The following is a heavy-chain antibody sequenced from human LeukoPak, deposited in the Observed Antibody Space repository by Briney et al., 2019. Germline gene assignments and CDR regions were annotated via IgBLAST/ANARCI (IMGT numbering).Heavy chain of an antibody. Sequence: ASVKVSCKASGYTFTGYYMHRVRQAPGQGLEWMGWINPNSGGTNYAQKFQGRVTMTRDTSISTAYMELSRLRSDDTAVYYCARDLTYYYDSSGSDAFDIWGQGTMVTVSS. CDR1: GYTFTGYY. CDR3: ARDLTYYYDSSGSDAFDI. D-gene: IGHD3-22*01. V-gene: IGHV1-2*02. CDR2: INPNSGGT. J-gene: IGHJ3*02.